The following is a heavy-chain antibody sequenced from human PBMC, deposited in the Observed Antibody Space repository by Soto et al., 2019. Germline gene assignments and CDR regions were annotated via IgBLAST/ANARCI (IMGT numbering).Heavy chain of an antibody. J-gene: IGHJ5*02. CDR1: GGSISSRGYY. CDR3: ATSNWFDP. Sequence: QLPLQESGPGLVKPSETLSLNCTVYGGSISSRGYYCGWISQPPGKGLEWIGTIYYSGSTFYNTSLKTRVTISVDTSNNQFSLKLSSVTAAVTAVYYCATSNWFDPWGQGTLVTVSS. CDR2: IYYSGST. V-gene: IGHV4-39*01.